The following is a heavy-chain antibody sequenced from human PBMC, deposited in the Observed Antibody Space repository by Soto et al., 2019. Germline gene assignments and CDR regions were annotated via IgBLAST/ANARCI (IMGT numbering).Heavy chain of an antibody. Sequence: GGSLRLSCAASGLTFSRYAMSWVRQAPGKGLEWVSAVSGSGSSTYYADSVKGRFTVSRDNSKNTLYLQTNSLRAEDTAVYYCARGSHYYDSSGYYSAGYYYGMDVWGQGTTVTVSS. V-gene: IGHV3-23*01. CDR2: VSGSGSST. CDR1: GLTFSRYA. D-gene: IGHD3-22*01. J-gene: IGHJ6*02. CDR3: ARGSHYYDSSGYYSAGYYYGMDV.